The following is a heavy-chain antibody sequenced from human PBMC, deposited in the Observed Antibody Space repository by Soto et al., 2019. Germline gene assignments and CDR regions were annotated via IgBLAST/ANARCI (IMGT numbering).Heavy chain of an antibody. CDR1: GFTFSSYA. CDR3: ARDQGGYCSSTSCYSYYYYYGMDV. CDR2: ISYDGSNK. V-gene: IGHV3-30-3*01. J-gene: IGHJ6*02. D-gene: IGHD2-2*03. Sequence: GGSLRLSCAASGFTFSSYAMHWVRQAPGKGLEWVAVISYDGSNKYYADSVKGRFTISRDNSKNTLYLQMNSLRAEDTAVYYCARDQGGYCSSTSCYSYYYYYGMDVWGQGTTVTV.